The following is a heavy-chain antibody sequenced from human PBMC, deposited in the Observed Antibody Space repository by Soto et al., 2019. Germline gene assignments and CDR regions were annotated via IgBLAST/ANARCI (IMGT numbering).Heavy chain of an antibody. J-gene: IGHJ6*02. Sequence: GESLKISCKAYGYRFTTYWIGWVRQMPGKGLEWMGIIYPGDFETKYSPSFQGQVTISVDNSINTIYMDLSGLRSEDTAVYYCAASPSFWQNYYYGAMDVWGQGTTVTRLL. CDR2: IYPGDFET. CDR3: AASPSFWQNYYYGAMDV. V-gene: IGHV5-51*01. CDR1: GYRFTTYW.